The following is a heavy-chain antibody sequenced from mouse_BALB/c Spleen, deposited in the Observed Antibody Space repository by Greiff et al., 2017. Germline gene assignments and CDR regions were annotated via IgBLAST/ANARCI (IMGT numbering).Heavy chain of an antibody. V-gene: IGHV5-12-1*01. CDR2: ISSGGGST. D-gene: IGHD2-4*01. CDR3: ARRSYYEKFAY. J-gene: IGHJ3*01. Sequence: DVHLVESGGGLVKPGGTLKLSCAASGFAFSSYDMSWVRQTPEKRLEWVAYISSGGGSTYYPDTVKGRFTISRDNAKNTLYLQMSSLKSEDTAMYYCARRSYYEKFAYWGQGTLVTVSA. CDR1: GFAFSSYD.